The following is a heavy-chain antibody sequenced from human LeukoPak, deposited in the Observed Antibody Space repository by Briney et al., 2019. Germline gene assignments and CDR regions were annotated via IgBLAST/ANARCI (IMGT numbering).Heavy chain of an antibody. J-gene: IGHJ4*02. CDR3: ARSENRYYYDSSGYKGLDY. CDR1: GYTFTSYG. D-gene: IGHD3-22*01. Sequence: ASVKASCKASGYTFTSYGISWVRQAPGQGLEWMGWISAYNGNTNYAQKLQGRVTMTTDTSTSTAYMELRSLRSDDTAVYYCARSENRYYYDSSGYKGLDYWGQGTLVTVSS. V-gene: IGHV1-18*01. CDR2: ISAYNGNT.